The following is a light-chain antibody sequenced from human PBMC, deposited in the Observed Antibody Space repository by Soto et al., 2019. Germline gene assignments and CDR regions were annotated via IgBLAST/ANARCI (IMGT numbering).Light chain of an antibody. CDR3: GSYTGSSPLYV. Sequence: QSVLTQPASVSGSPGQSITISCTGTSGDVGAYDYVSWYQQHPGKAPKLMIYDVTNRPSGVSNRFSGSKSGNTASLTISGLQAEDEADYYCGSYTGSSPLYVFGNGTKVTVL. CDR1: SGDVGAYDY. J-gene: IGLJ1*01. V-gene: IGLV2-14*01. CDR2: DVT.